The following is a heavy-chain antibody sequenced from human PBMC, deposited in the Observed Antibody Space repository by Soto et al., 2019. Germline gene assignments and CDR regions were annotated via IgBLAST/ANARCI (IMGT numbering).Heavy chain of an antibody. Sequence: EVQLVESGGGLVQPGGSLRLSCKASGFTFRSYWMSWVRPAPGKGLEWVANIKQDRSEDYYVDSVEGRFTISRDNAKNSLYLQMNSVRAGQTAVYYCASQMAADAFDIWGQGTMVTVSS. CDR3: ASQMAADAFDI. CDR2: IKQDRSED. D-gene: IGHD6-19*01. J-gene: IGHJ3*02. CDR1: GFTFRSYW. V-gene: IGHV3-7*01.